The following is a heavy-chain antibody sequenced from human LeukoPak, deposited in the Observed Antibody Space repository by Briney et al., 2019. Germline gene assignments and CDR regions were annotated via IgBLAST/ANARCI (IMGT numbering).Heavy chain of an antibody. CDR1: GFTFSSYG. D-gene: IGHD6-19*01. V-gene: IGHV3-30*18. CDR3: AKGYSGWLDY. CDR2: ISYDGSNK. J-gene: IGHJ4*02. Sequence: GGSLRLSCAASGFTFSSYGMHWVRQAPGKGLEWVAVISYDGSNKYYADSVKGRFTISRDNSKNTLYLQMNSLRAEDTAVYYCAKGYSGWLDYWGQGTLVTVSS.